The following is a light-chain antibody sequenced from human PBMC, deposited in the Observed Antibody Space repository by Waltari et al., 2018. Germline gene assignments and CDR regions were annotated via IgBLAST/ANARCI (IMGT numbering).Light chain of an antibody. CDR1: SSDIGGYNY. V-gene: IGLV2-14*01. CDR3: SSYTSTSTVV. J-gene: IGLJ2*01. CDR2: EVS. Sequence: QSALTQPASVSGSPGPSITISCTGTSSDIGGYNYVSWYQQHPGKAPRLMIYEVSSRPSGASNRFSGSKSGSTASLTISGLQAEDEADYYCSSYTSTSTVVFGGGTKLTVL.